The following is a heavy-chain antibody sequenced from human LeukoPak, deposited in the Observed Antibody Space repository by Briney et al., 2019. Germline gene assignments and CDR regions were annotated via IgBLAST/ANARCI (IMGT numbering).Heavy chain of an antibody. J-gene: IGHJ4*02. CDR2: ISTYNGNT. Sequence: SVKVSCKGSGYNFDRYGVNWVRQAPGQGLEWVGWISTYNGNTFYAQKFEGRVTMTTDTSTNTVYMDLRSLRSDDTAVYYCARDLEHCRNIICSNSAYWGQGTLVTVSS. D-gene: IGHD2-2*01. V-gene: IGHV1-18*04. CDR3: ARDLEHCRNIICSNSAY. CDR1: GYNFDRYG.